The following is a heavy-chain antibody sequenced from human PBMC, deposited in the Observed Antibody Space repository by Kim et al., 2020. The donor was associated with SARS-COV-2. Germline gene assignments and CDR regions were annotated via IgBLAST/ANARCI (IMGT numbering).Heavy chain of an antibody. D-gene: IGHD3-22*01. CDR1: GGSISSGGYY. Sequence: SETLSLTCTVSGGSISSGGYYWSWIRQHPGKGLEWIGYIYYSGSTYYNPSLKSRVTISVDTSKNQFSLKLSSVTAADTAVYYCARDDSSGYHIFRDWGQGTLVTVSS. CDR2: IYYSGST. V-gene: IGHV4-31*03. J-gene: IGHJ4*02. CDR3: ARDDSSGYHIFRD.